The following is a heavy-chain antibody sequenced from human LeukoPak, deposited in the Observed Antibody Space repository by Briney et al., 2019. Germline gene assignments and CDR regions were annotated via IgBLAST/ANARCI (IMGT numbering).Heavy chain of an antibody. CDR2: INHSGST. V-gene: IGHV4-34*01. J-gene: IGHJ6*03. CDR3: ARLFRCSSTSCYSRYYYYMDV. Sequence: SETLSLTCAVYGGSFSGYYWSWIRQPPGKGLEWIGEINHSGSTNYNPSLKSRVTISVDTSKNQFSLKLSSVTAADTAAYYCARLFRCSSTSCYSRYYYYMDVWGKGTTVTVSS. CDR1: GGSFSGYY. D-gene: IGHD2-2*01.